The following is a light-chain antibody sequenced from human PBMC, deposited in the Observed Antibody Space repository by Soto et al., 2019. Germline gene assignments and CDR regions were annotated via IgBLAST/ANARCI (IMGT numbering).Light chain of an antibody. CDR1: QGIGDR. CDR3: QQHGSSPRRT. Sequence: DSPATQSRSSLFAPVGDRVTIPCRASQGIGDRLAWHQQKPGKAPKLLIYAASSVQSGVPSRFSGSGAGTYFITTSSLEPADVVVYYCQQHGSSPRRTLGQGTKVDIK. V-gene: IGKV1-17*01. CDR2: AAS. J-gene: IGKJ1*01.